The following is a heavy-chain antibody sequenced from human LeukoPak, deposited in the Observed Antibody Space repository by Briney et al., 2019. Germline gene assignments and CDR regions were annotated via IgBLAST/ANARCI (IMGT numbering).Heavy chain of an antibody. J-gene: IGHJ4*02. CDR2: ISGSGGST. D-gene: IGHD3-22*01. Sequence: PGGSLRLSCAASGFTFSSYAMSWVRQAPGKGLEWVSAISGSGGSTYYADSVKGRFTISRDNSKNTLYLQMNSLRAEDTAVYYCAKDPPHYYDSSGYIDYWGQGTLVTVSS. CDR1: GFTFSSYA. V-gene: IGHV3-23*01. CDR3: AKDPPHYYDSSGYIDY.